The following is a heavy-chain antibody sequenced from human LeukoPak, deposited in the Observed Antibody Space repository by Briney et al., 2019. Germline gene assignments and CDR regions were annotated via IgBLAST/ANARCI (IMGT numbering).Heavy chain of an antibody. J-gene: IGHJ5*02. D-gene: IGHD2-21*02. V-gene: IGHV3-7*01. Sequence: GGSLRLSCAASGFTFSSYWMSWVRQAPGKGLEWVANIKQDGSEKYYVDSVKGRFTIFRDNAKNSLYLQMNSLRAEDTAVYYRAREIGLGYCGGDCYHRWFDPWGQGTLVTVSS. CDR3: AREIGLGYCGGDCYHRWFDP. CDR1: GFTFSSYW. CDR2: IKQDGSEK.